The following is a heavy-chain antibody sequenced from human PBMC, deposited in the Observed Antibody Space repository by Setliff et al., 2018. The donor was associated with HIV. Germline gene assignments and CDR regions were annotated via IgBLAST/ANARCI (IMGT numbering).Heavy chain of an antibody. CDR2: IGTAGDT. CDR3: ARTAYYRDSSGYYSVAFDM. V-gene: IGHV3-13*01. D-gene: IGHD3-22*01. CDR1: GFTFSDYD. Sequence: GGSLRLSCEASGFTFSDYDFHWVRQAPGKGLEWVSHIGTAGDTYYLDSVKGRFTISREDAGKSGYLQMNSLRDDDTAVYFCARTAYYRDSSGYYSVAFDMWGPGKMVTV. J-gene: IGHJ3*02.